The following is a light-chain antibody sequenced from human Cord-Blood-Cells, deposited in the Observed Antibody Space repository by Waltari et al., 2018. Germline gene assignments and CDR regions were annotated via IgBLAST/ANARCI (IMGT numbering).Light chain of an antibody. V-gene: IGKV3-15*01. Sequence: EIEMTQSPATLSVSPGERATLSCRASQSVSSNLAWYQQKPGQAPRLLIYGASTRATGIPARFSGSGSGTEFTLTISSLQSEDFVVYYCQQYNNWPTFTFGPGTKVDIK. CDR1: QSVSSN. CDR2: GAS. J-gene: IGKJ3*01. CDR3: QQYNNWPTFT.